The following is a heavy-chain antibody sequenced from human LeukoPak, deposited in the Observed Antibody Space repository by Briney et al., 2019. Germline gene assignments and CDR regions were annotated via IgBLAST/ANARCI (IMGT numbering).Heavy chain of an antibody. Sequence: GGSLRLSCAASGFTFSNYAMSWVRQAPGKGLEWVSTISGSGRSTYYADSVKGRFTISRDNSKNTLYLQMNSLRAEDTAVYYCAKGGWNDVPLPFDYWGQGTLVTVSS. J-gene: IGHJ4*02. D-gene: IGHD1-1*01. CDR1: GFTFSNYA. V-gene: IGHV3-23*01. CDR2: ISGSGRST. CDR3: AKGGWNDVPLPFDY.